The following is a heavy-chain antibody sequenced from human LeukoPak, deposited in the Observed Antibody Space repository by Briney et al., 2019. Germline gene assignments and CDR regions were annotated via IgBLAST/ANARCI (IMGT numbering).Heavy chain of an antibody. CDR3: ANPGGRKVGATLTFSH. V-gene: IGHV3-30*18. J-gene: IGHJ4*02. D-gene: IGHD1-26*01. Sequence: GGSLRLSCAASGFTFSSYGMHWVRQAPGKGLEWVAVISYDGSNKYYADSVKGRFTISRDNSKNTLYLQMNSLRAEDTAVYYCANPGGRKVGATLTFSHWGQGTLVTVSS. CDR2: ISYDGSNK. CDR1: GFTFSSYG.